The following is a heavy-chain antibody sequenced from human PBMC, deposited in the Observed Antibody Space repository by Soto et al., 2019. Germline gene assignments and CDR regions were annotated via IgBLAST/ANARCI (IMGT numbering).Heavy chain of an antibody. D-gene: IGHD3-3*01. J-gene: IGHJ4*02. V-gene: IGHV3-23*01. Sequence: LRLSCAAPGFTFSSYAMSWVRQAPVNGLAWISAVRGSGGSAYYADSGKGWFTMSRDNSMNTLYLQMNSLIAEKTGVYYCAKGIPSYRDYYFWSGLSRAFDFWGQGTLVTVSS. CDR2: VRGSGGSA. CDR3: AKGIPSYRDYYFWSGLSRAFDF. CDR1: GFTFSSYA.